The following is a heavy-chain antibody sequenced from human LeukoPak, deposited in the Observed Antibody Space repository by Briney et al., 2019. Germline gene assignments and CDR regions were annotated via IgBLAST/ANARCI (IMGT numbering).Heavy chain of an antibody. Sequence: GGSLRLSCAASGFTVSSSYMSWVRQAPGKGLEWVSVIYSGGSTYYAGSVKGRFTISRENAKNSLYLQMNSLRAGDTAVYYCARGGRPAPFDYWGQGTLVTVSS. CDR1: GFTVSSSY. V-gene: IGHV3-53*01. D-gene: IGHD2-2*01. CDR2: IYSGGST. CDR3: ARGGRPAPFDY. J-gene: IGHJ4*02.